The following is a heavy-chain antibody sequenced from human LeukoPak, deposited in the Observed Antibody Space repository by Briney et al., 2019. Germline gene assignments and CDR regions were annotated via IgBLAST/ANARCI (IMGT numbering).Heavy chain of an antibody. CDR1: GFTFSSHA. Sequence: GGSLRLSCAASGFTFSSHAMNWVRQAPGKGLEWVSSISSSSSYIYYADSVKGRFTISRDNAKNSLYLQMNSLRAEDTAVYYCARDTVTTFYYYGMDVWGQGTTVTVSS. CDR2: ISSSSSYI. D-gene: IGHD4-11*01. CDR3: ARDTVTTFYYYGMDV. J-gene: IGHJ6*02. V-gene: IGHV3-21*01.